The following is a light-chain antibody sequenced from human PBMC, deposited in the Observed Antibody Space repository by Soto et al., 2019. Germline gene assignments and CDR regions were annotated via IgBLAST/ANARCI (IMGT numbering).Light chain of an antibody. Sequence: QSALSQPASGPGSPGQSITISCTGINSGVVNYEYVSWYQQFPDKAPKLIIYEGRERPSGVSDRFSGSKSDNAASLTISALQTEDEAEYFCLSYGKVFGTGTKVTVL. V-gene: IGLV2-23*01. CDR2: EGR. CDR1: NSGVVNYEY. J-gene: IGLJ1*01. CDR3: LSYGKV.